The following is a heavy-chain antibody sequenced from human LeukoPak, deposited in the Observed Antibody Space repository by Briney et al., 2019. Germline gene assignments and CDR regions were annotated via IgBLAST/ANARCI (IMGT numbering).Heavy chain of an antibody. CDR2: IYYSGST. J-gene: IGHJ6*03. V-gene: IGHV4-61*01. CDR3: ARSPAGLYYYYYMDV. CDR1: GYSISSGYY. Sequence: SETLSLTCAVSGYSISSGYYWSWIRQSPGKGLEWIGYIYYSGSTNYDPSLKSRVTISVDTSKNQFSLKLSSVTAADTAVYYCARSPAGLYYYYYMDVWGKGTTVTVSS.